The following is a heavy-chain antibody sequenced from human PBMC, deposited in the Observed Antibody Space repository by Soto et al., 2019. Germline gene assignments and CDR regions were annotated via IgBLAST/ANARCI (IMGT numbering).Heavy chain of an antibody. V-gene: IGHV4-34*01. CDR1: GGSFSGYY. D-gene: IGHD6-13*01. CDR3: ARGIAAAGTGFDGYYYYTDV. CDR2: INHSGST. Sequence: PSETLSLTCAVYGGSFSGYYWSWIRQPPGKGLEWIGEINHSGSTNYNPSLKSRVTISVDTSKNQFSLKLSSVTAADTAVYYCARGIAAAGTGFDGYYYYTDVWGKGTTVTVSS. J-gene: IGHJ6*03.